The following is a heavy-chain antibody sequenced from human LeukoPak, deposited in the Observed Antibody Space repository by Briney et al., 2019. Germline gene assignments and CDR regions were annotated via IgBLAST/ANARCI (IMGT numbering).Heavy chain of an antibody. CDR1: GFTVSSNY. CDR3: AKGVVVVTAITDAFDI. CDR2: IYSGGST. J-gene: IGHJ3*02. Sequence: GGSLRLSCAASGFTVSSNYMSWVRQAPGKGLEWVSVIYSGGSTYYADSVKGRFTISRDNSKNTLYLQMNSLRAEDTAVYYCAKGVVVVTAITDAFDIWGQGTMVTVSS. D-gene: IGHD2-21*02. V-gene: IGHV3-53*01.